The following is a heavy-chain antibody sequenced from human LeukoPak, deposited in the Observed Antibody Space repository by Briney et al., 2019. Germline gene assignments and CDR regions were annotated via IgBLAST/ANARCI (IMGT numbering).Heavy chain of an antibody. CDR2: IYTSGST. CDR1: GGSISSYY. D-gene: IGHD5-12*01. Sequence: SETLSLTCTVSGGSISSYYWSWIRQPPGKGLEWIGRIYTSGSTNYNPSLKSRVTMSVDTSKNQFSLKLSSVTAADTAVYYCAREWLRFRGSTSLDYWGQGSQVTVSS. J-gene: IGHJ4*02. V-gene: IGHV4-4*07. CDR3: AREWLRFRGSTSLDY.